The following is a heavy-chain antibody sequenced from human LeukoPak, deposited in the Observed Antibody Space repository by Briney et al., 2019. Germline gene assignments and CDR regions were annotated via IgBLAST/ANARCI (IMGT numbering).Heavy chain of an antibody. CDR2: IYHSGTT. CDR1: GYSISSNYY. V-gene: IGHV4-38-2*02. J-gene: IGHJ4*02. CDR3: ARVRAVAGTPPDY. D-gene: IGHD6-19*01. Sequence: SETLSLTCTVSGYSISSNYYWGWIRQPPGKGLEWIGNIYHSGTTYYNPSLKSRVTISVDTFKNRFSLRLRSVTAADTAVYYCARVRAVAGTPPDYWGQGTLVTVFS.